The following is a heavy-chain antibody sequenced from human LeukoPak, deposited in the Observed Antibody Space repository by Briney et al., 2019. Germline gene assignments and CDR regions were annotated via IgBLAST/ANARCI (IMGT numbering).Heavy chain of an antibody. D-gene: IGHD6-19*01. CDR1: GFTFSNAW. V-gene: IGHV3-15*01. CDR2: IKSKTDGGAT. Sequence: PGGSLRLSCAASGFTFSNAWMSWVRQAPGKGLEWVGRIKSKTDGGATDYAAPVKGRVTISRDDSKNTLYLRMNSLKTEDTAVYYCTTVSQQWLASPYYYGMDVWGQGTTVTVSS. CDR3: TTVSQQWLASPYYYGMDV. J-gene: IGHJ6*02.